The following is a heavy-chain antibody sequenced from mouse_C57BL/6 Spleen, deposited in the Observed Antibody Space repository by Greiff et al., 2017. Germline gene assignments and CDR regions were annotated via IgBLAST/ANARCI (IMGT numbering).Heavy chain of an antibody. D-gene: IGHD4-1*01. CDR3: ARGGANFCFDY. CDR2: ISYDGSN. V-gene: IGHV3-6*01. Sequence: VQLKESGPGLVKPSQSLSLTCSVTGYSITSGYYWNWIRQFPGNKLEWMGYISYDGSNNYNPSLKNRISITRDTSKNQFFLKLTSVTTEDTATYYCARGGANFCFDYWGQGTTLTVSS. CDR1: GYSITSGYY. J-gene: IGHJ2*01.